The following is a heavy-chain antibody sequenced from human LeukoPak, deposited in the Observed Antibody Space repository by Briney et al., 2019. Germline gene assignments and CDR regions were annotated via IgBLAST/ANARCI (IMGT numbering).Heavy chain of an antibody. CDR2: IRYDGTNK. CDR3: ATDANLDSVGDY. CDR1: GFTFSTYG. V-gene: IGHV3-30*02. Sequence: GGSLRLSCAASGFTFSTYGMHWVRQAPGKGLEWVTFIRYDGTNKNYADFVKGRFTISRDNSKNTLYLEMNSLRVEDSAIYYCATDANLDSVGDYWGQGSLVTVSS. J-gene: IGHJ4*02. D-gene: IGHD2-15*01.